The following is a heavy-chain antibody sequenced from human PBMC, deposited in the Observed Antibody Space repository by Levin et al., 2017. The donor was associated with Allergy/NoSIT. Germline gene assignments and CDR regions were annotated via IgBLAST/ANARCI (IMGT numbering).Heavy chain of an antibody. J-gene: IGHJ3*02. CDR3: ATSTKCSGGSCFSPRRPLDI. D-gene: IGHD2-15*01. CDR2: ITGSGGTT. Sequence: GESLKISCSASGFTFSSYALNWVRQAPGKGLEGVSGITGSGGTTYYADSVKGRFSISRDNSMNTLYLEMNSLRAEDTAVYYCATSTKCSGGSCFSPRRPLDIWGQGTMVTVSS. V-gene: IGHV3-23*01. CDR1: GFTFSSYA.